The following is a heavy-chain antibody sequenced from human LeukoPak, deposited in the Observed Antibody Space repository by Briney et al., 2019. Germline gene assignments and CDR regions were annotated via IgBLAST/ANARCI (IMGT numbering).Heavy chain of an antibody. J-gene: IGHJ4*02. V-gene: IGHV1-69*05. CDR1: GSTFSGYA. CDR3: ALGFSGYDRWSPEPPDQ. D-gene: IGHD5-12*01. Sequence: ASVKVSCKASGSTFSGYAISWVRQAPGQGLEWMGGIITNFASTSYAQKFQGRLTITTDDSTSTAYMELRSLISEDTALYYCALGFSGYDRWSPEPPDQWGQGTLVTVSS. CDR2: IITNFAST.